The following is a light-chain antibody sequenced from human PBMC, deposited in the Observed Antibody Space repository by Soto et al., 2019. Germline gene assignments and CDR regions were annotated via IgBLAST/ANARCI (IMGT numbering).Light chain of an antibody. CDR1: QSVSSN. J-gene: IGKJ2*01. V-gene: IGKV3-15*01. Sequence: EIVMTQSPATLSVSPGERATLSCRASQSVSSNLAWYQQKPGQAPRLLIYGASTRATGIPARLSGSGSGTEFTLTISSLQSEDFAVYYCQHYNNWPALYTFGQGTKLEIK. CDR2: GAS. CDR3: QHYNNWPALYT.